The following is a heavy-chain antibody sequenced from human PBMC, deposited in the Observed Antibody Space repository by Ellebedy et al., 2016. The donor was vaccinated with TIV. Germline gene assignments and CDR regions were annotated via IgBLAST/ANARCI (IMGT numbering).Heavy chain of an antibody. J-gene: IGHJ4*02. CDR3: AKDLGRWLQYFDS. CDR1: GSTFSTYG. V-gene: IGHV3-30*18. CDR2: MLYDGNDE. D-gene: IGHD5-24*01. Sequence: GGSLRLSCAASGSTFSTYGIHWVRQAPGKGLEWVAGMLYDGNDEYYADSVKGRFTISRDSSKSTLYLQMNSLRSEDTAVYYCAKDLGRWLQYFDSWGQGTLVTVSS.